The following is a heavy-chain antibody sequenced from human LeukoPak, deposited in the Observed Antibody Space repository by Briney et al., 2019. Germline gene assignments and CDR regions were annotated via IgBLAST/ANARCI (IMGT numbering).Heavy chain of an antibody. CDR1: GFTVSSNY. V-gene: IGHV3-66*01. CDR3: ARGHYDSSGSSFDY. CDR2: IYRGGRT. D-gene: IGHD3-22*01. J-gene: IGHJ4*02. Sequence: GGSLRLSCAASGFTVSSNYMSWVRLAPGKELEWVSVIYRGGRTDYADSVKGRFTISRDNSKNTLYLQMSSLRAEDTAVYYCARGHYDSSGSSFDYWGQGTLVTVSS.